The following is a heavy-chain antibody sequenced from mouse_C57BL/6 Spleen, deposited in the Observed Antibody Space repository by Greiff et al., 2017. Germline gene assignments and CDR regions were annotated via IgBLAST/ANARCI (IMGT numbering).Heavy chain of an antibody. Sequence: VQLQQPGAELVKPGASVKLSCKASGYTFTSYWMQWVKQRPGQGLEWIGEIDPSDSYTNYNQKFKGKATLTVDTSSSTAYMQLSSLTSEDSAVYYCARTGYGYAMDDWGQGTSVTVSS. V-gene: IGHV1-50*01. J-gene: IGHJ4*01. CDR1: GYTFTSYW. CDR3: ARTGYGYAMDD. CDR2: IDPSDSYT. D-gene: IGHD1-1*02.